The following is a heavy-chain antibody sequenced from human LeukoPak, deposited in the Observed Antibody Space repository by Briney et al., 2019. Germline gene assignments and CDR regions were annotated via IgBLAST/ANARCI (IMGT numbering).Heavy chain of an antibody. Sequence: SETLSLTCTVSGGSISSYYWSWIRQPPGKGLEWLGYISYSGSTNYNPSLKSRVTISGDTSKNQFSLRLSSVTAADTAVYYCARASYSYDINGWVPFDYWGQGTLVTVSS. CDR3: ARASYSYDINGWVPFDY. D-gene: IGHD3-22*01. J-gene: IGHJ4*02. V-gene: IGHV4-59*08. CDR1: GGSISSYY. CDR2: ISYSGST.